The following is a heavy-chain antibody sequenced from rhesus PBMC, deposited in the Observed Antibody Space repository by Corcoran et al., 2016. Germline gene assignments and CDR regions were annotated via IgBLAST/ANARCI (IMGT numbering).Heavy chain of an antibody. J-gene: IGHJ3*01. CDR1: GGSISGDY. V-gene: IGHV4-160*01. Sequence: QVQLQESGPGLVKPSETLSLTCAVSGGSISGDYWSWIRQPPGKGREGFGRIYGRGGSTAHNPSLKSRVTISTATSKNQFSLKLSSVTAADTAVYYCATRYYNFWSGSFDAFDFWGQGLRVTVSS. CDR3: ATRYYNFWSGSFDAFDF. D-gene: IGHD3-3*01. CDR2: IYGRGGST.